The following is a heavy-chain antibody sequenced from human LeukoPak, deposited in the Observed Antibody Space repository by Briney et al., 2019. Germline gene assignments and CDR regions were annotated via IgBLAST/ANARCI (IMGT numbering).Heavy chain of an antibody. CDR2: IYSGGST. CDR1: GFTVSTNY. Sequence: GGSLRLSCAASGFTVSTNYMSWVRQAPGKGLEWVSVIYSGGSTYYADSVKGRFTISRDNSKNTLYLQMNSLRAEDTAVYYCASVPNSGYVYFDYWGQGTLVTVSS. CDR3: ASVPNSGYVYFDY. D-gene: IGHD5-12*01. J-gene: IGHJ4*02. V-gene: IGHV3-53*01.